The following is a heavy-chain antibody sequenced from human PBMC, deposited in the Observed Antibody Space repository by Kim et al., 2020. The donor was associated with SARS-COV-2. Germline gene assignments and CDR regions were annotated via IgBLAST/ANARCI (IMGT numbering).Heavy chain of an antibody. V-gene: IGHV3-43*01. CDR3: ATGGGSGSYYNSGPFDY. D-gene: IGHD3-10*01. Sequence: VKGRFTISRDNSKNSLYLQMNSLRTEDTALYYCATGGGSGSYYNSGPFDYWGQGTLVTVSS. J-gene: IGHJ4*02.